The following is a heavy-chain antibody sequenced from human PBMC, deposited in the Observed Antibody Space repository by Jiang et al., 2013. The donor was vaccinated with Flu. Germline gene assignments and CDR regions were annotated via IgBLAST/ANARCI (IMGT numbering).Heavy chain of an antibody. CDR2: IWFDGSNK. J-gene: IGHJ4*02. D-gene: IGHD2-8*01. CDR1: GFTFSSYG. V-gene: IGHV3-33*08. Sequence: VQLLESGGGVVQPGRSLRLSCAASGFTFSSYGMHWVRQAPGKGLEWVALIWFDGSNKKYADSVKGRFTISRDNSNNTLSLQMNSLRAEDTAVYYCAREYCTTNGVCYAYFDNWGQGTPGHRLL. CDR3: AREYCTTNGVCYAYFDN.